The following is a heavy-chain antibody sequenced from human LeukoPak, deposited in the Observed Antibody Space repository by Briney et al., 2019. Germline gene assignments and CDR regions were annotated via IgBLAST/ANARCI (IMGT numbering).Heavy chain of an antibody. D-gene: IGHD1-26*01. J-gene: IGHJ6*02. CDR3: AREAGGSYNYYYGMDV. CDR2: IYSGGFT. V-gene: IGHV3-53*01. Sequence: GGSLRLSCAASGFTVSSNYMTWVRLAPGKGLERVSVIYSGGFTYYADSVKGRFTISRDNAKNTLYLQMNSLRAEDTAVYYCAREAGGSYNYYYGMDVWGQGTTVTVSS. CDR1: GFTVSSNY.